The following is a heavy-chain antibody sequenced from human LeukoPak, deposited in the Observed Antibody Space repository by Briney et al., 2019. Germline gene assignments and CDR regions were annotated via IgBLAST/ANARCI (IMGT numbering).Heavy chain of an antibody. V-gene: IGHV1-46*01. CDR2: INPSGGST. CDR1: GYTFTSYY. CDR3: ARVRVDITMVRDPRYYYMDV. Sequence: ASVKVSCKASGYTFTSYYMHWVRQAPGQGLEWMGIINPSGGSTSYAQKFQGRVTMSVDTSKNQFSLKLSSVTAADTAVYYCARVRVDITMVRDPRYYYMDVWGKGTTVTISS. D-gene: IGHD3-10*01. J-gene: IGHJ6*03.